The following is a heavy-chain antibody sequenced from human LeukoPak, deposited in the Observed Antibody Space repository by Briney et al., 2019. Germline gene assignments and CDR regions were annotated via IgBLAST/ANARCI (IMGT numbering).Heavy chain of an antibody. CDR3: ARMIWNYAGMDV. D-gene: IGHD1-1*01. CDR2: ISSSSSTI. Sequence: GGSLRLSCAASGFTFSSYSMNWVRQAPGKGLEWVSYISSSSSTIYYADSVKGRFTISRDNAKNSLYLQMNSLRAEDTAVYCCARMIWNYAGMDVWGQGTTVTVSS. J-gene: IGHJ6*02. CDR1: GFTFSSYS. V-gene: IGHV3-48*01.